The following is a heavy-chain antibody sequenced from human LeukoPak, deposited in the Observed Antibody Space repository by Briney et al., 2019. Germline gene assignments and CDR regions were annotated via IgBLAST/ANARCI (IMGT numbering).Heavy chain of an antibody. CDR2: IYYSGST. Sequence: PSETLPLTCTVSGGSLSSGDYYWRWLRQPPGTGLEWIGYIYYSGSTYYNPSLKSRVTISVDTSKNQFSLKLSSVTAADTAVYYCARDDHAFDIWGQGTMVTVSS. J-gene: IGHJ3*02. CDR3: ARDDHAFDI. V-gene: IGHV4-30-4*01. CDR1: GGSLSSGDYY.